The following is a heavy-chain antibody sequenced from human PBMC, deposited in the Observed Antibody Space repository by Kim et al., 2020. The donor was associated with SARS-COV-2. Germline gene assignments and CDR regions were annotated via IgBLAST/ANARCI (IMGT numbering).Heavy chain of an antibody. CDR1: GFSFSTYA. J-gene: IGHJ4*02. V-gene: IGHV3-64*02. CDR3: ARVVYSSGWYFFDY. D-gene: IGHD6-19*01. Sequence: GGSLRLSCAASGFSFSTYAIHWVRQTPGKGLEYVSAISTDGAMTKYADSVKGRFTVSRDNSKNTLYLQMGSLRPEDTAVYYCARVVYSSGWYFFDYWGQGTHVTVSS. CDR2: ISTDGAMT.